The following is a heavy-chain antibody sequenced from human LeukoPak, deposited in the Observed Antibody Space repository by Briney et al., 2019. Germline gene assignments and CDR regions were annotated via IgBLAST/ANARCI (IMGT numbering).Heavy chain of an antibody. Sequence: ASVKVSCKASGYTFTGYYFHWVRQAPGQGLGGMGWIPPINGRTNYAQKFQGRVTMTRNTSISTAYMELSSLRSEDTAVYYCARGIRVVVVVAAIYWFDPWGQGTLVTVSS. D-gene: IGHD2-15*01. CDR2: IPPINGRT. CDR3: ARGIRVVVVVAAIYWFDP. J-gene: IGHJ5*02. V-gene: IGHV1-2*02. CDR1: GYTFTGYY.